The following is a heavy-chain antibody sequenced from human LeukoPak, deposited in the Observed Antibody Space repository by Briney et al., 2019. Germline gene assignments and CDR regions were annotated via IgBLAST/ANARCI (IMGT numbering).Heavy chain of an antibody. CDR1: GGSISNYY. V-gene: IGHV4-59*08. Sequence: SETLSLTCTVSGGSISNYYWSWIRQPPGKGLEWIGYIHSSGRTKYDPSLESRVTISIDTSMNQFPLKVSSVTAPDTAVYYCARHQDGYGDYFDFWGQGILVTVSS. CDR3: ARHQDGYGDYFDF. CDR2: IHSSGRT. J-gene: IGHJ4*02. D-gene: IGHD5-24*01.